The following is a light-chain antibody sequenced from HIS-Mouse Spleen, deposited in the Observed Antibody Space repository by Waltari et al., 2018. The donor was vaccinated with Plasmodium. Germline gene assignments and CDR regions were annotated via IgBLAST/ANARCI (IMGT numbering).Light chain of an antibody. J-gene: IGLJ3*02. CDR3: QSADSSGTYWV. CDR1: ALPKQY. V-gene: IGLV3-25*03. CDR2: KDS. Sequence: SYELTQPPSVSVSPGQTARRPCSGAALPKQYAYWYQQKPGQAPVLGIYKDSERPSGIPERFSGSSSGTTVTLTISGVQAEDEADYYCQSADSSGTYWVFGGGTKLTVL.